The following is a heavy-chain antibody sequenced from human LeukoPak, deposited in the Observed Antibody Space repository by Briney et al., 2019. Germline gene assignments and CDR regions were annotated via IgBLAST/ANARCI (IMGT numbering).Heavy chain of an antibody. CDR3: ARAPVGATYWFDP. J-gene: IGHJ5*02. D-gene: IGHD1-26*01. CDR1: GYTYTGYY. Sequence: GASVKVSRKASGYTYTGYYMHWVRQAPGQGLEWMGWINPNSGGINYAQKFQGRVTMTRDTSISTAYMELSRLRSDDTAVYYCARAPVGATYWFDPWGQGTLVTVSS. V-gene: IGHV1-2*02. CDR2: INPNSGGI.